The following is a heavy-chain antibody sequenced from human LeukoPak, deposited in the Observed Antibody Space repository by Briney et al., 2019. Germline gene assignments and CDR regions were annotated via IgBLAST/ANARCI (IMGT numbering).Heavy chain of an antibody. CDR2: IHPDGSAT. Sequence: PGGSLRLSCAASGFTFSDYWVRWVRQAPGKGLVWVSRIHPDGSATYYADSVKGRFTISRDNAKNTLYLQMNSLRAEDTAVYYCVRDQRRTSLWGQGTLVTVSS. CDR3: VRDQRRTSL. CDR1: GFTFSDYW. V-gene: IGHV3-74*01. D-gene: IGHD1-14*01. J-gene: IGHJ4*02.